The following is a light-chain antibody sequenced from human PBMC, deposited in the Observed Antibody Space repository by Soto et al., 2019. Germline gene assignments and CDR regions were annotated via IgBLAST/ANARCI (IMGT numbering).Light chain of an antibody. V-gene: IGKV3-11*01. CDR3: QQLSNWPPLT. CDR2: DAS. Sequence: EIVLTQSPATLSLSPGERATLSCRASQSVSSYLAWYQQKPGQAPRLLIYDASNRATGIPARFSGSGSGTDFTLTISSPEPEDFAVYYCQQLSNWPPLTFGGGTKVEIK. J-gene: IGKJ4*01. CDR1: QSVSSY.